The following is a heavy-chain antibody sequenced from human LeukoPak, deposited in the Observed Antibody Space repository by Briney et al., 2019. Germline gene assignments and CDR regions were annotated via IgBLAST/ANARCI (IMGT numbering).Heavy chain of an antibody. Sequence: SETLSLTCAVYGRSFSGYYWSRIRQPPGKGLEWIGEINHSGSTNYNPSLKSRVTISVDTSKNQFSLKLSSVTAADTAVYYCTQGRDGYKYPFDYWGQGTLVTVSS. CDR3: TQGRDGYKYPFDY. V-gene: IGHV4-34*01. CDR2: INHSGST. J-gene: IGHJ4*02. CDR1: GRSFSGYY. D-gene: IGHD5-24*01.